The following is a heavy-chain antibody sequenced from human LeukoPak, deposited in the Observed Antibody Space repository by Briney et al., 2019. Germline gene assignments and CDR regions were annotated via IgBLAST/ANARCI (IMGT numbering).Heavy chain of an antibody. CDR2: VYYSGST. CDR1: GGSVYSGTYY. Sequence: ASETLSLTCIVSGGSVYSGTYYWSWVRQPPGKGLEWIGYVYYSGSTNYNPSLKSRVTISLDTSKNQFSLRLSSVTAADTAVYYCARIKSSGWYYDYWGQGTLVTVSS. CDR3: ARIKSSGWYYDY. V-gene: IGHV4-61*01. J-gene: IGHJ4*02. D-gene: IGHD6-19*01.